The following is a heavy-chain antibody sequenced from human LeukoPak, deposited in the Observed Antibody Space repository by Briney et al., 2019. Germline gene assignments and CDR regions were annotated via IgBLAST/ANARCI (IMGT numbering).Heavy chain of an antibody. J-gene: IGHJ4*02. CDR1: GFTFSNFP. CDR3: ARDATPFYSSGCDF. CDR2: ISDSGDMT. D-gene: IGHD6-19*01. Sequence: PGGSLRLSCAASGFTFSNFPLSWVRQAPGKGPEWVSAISDSGDMTHYADSVKGRFTISRDNSNNTLYLQMNSLRAEDTAVYYCARDATPFYSSGCDFWGQGALVTVSS. V-gene: IGHV3-23*01.